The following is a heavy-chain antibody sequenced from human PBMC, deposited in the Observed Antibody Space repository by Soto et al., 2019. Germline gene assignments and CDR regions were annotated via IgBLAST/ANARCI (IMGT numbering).Heavy chain of an antibody. CDR1: GGTFSSYA. CDR3: ARTPYCGGDCYSGYFDY. V-gene: IGHV1-69*06. J-gene: IGHJ4*02. CDR2: IIPIFGTA. Sequence: QVQLVQSGAEVKKPGSSVNVSCKASGGTFSSYAISWVRQAPGQGLEWMGGIIPIFGTANYAQKLQGRVTITADKSTSPAYMELSSLRSEDTAVYYCARTPYCGGDCYSGYFDYWGKGNLVTVSS. D-gene: IGHD2-21*02.